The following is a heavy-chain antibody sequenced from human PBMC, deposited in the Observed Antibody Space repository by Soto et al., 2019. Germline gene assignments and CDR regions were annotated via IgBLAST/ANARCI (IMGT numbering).Heavy chain of an antibody. Sequence: QVQLVQSGAEVKKPGASVKVSCKASGYTFTAHGISWVRQAPGRGLEWMGWVSGDNRHTNYAQSRQDRVTMTTDISTNTAYMELRRLRSHDTAVYYCARDIGYCRSATCYREGFDPWGQGTVVTVSS. J-gene: IGHJ5*02. CDR1: GYTFTAHG. V-gene: IGHV1-18*01. CDR2: VSGDNRHT. D-gene: IGHD2-2*01. CDR3: ARDIGYCRSATCYREGFDP.